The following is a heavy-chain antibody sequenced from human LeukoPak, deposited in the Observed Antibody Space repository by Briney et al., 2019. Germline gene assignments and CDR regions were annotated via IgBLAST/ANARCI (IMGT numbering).Heavy chain of an antibody. CDR1: GFTFSNYA. CDR3: VTEALVAFYY. J-gene: IGHJ4*02. V-gene: IGHV3-23*01. D-gene: IGHD2/OR15-2a*01. CDR2: ISGSGATR. Sequence: GGSLRLSCASSGFTFSNYAMSWVRQAPGKGLEWVATISGSGATRNYADSVKGRFTISRDNSKNTLYLQINSLRAEDTALYYCVTEALVAFYYWGQGTLVTVSS.